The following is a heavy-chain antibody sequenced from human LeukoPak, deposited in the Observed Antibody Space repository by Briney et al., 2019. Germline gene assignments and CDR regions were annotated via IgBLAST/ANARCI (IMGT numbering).Heavy chain of an antibody. CDR2: IIPFFGTA. J-gene: IGHJ4*02. D-gene: IGHD2-21*02. V-gene: IGHV1-69*05. CDR3: ARDYCSGDCNHLDYFDY. CDR1: GGTFSSYA. Sequence: SSVKVSCKASGGTFSSYAISWVRQAPGQGLEWMGRIIPFFGTANYAQKFQGRVTITTDESTSTAYMEVSSLRSEDTAVYYCARDYCSGDCNHLDYFDYWGQGTLVTVSS.